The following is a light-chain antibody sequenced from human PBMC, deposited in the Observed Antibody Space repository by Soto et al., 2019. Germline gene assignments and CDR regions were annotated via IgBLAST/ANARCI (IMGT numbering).Light chain of an antibody. CDR1: SSDVGSYNR. J-gene: IGLJ2*01. CDR3: SSYTSSSTVV. Sequence: QSALTQPPSVSGSPGQSVTISCTGTSSDVGSYNRVSWYQQPPGTAPKLMIYEVSHRPSGVPDRFSGSKSGNTASLTISGLHAEDEADYYCSSYTSSSTVVFGGGTKLTVL. CDR2: EVS. V-gene: IGLV2-18*02.